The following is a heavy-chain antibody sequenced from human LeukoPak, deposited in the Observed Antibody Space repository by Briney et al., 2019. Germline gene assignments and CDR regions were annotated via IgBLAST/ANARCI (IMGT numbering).Heavy chain of an antibody. Sequence: GGSLRLSCAASGFAFSSYGMHWVRQAPGKGLEWVAFIRYDGSNKYYADSVKGRFTISRDNSKNTLYLQMNSLRALDTAVYHCATAARARGAGGNWFGPWGERATGTLSS. V-gene: IGHV3-30*02. CDR1: GFAFSSYG. J-gene: IGHJ5*02. D-gene: IGHD1-26*01. CDR3: ATAARARGAGGNWFGP. CDR2: IRYDGSNK.